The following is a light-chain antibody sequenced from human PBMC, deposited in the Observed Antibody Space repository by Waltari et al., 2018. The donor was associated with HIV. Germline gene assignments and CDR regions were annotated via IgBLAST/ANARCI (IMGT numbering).Light chain of an antibody. V-gene: IGLV2-8*01. Sequence: QSALTQPPSASGSPGQSVTIPCTGKTSDVGGYNYVSWYQQHPGKAPKLMIYEVFKRPSGVPDRFSGSKSGNTASLTVSGLQAEDEADYYCTSYAGRNTFVFGGGTKLTVL. J-gene: IGLJ2*01. CDR2: EVF. CDR3: TSYAGRNTFV. CDR1: TSDVGGYNY.